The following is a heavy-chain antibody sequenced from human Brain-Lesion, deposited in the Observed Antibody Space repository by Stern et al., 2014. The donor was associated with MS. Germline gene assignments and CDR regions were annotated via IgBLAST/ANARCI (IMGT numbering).Heavy chain of an antibody. CDR3: ARSPATPSGYDRFDY. CDR1: GYLFDDYW. V-gene: IGHV5-51*04. J-gene: IGHJ4*02. Sequence: EVQLVESGAEVKKPGESLKISCEASGYLFDDYWIGWVRQMSGRGLELVAIIFPRDSNTRYSPSVQGQVTISADKPTSPPFWQWSSQKPPDTAMYYCARSPATPSGYDRFDYWGQGALVTVSS. CDR2: IFPRDSNT. D-gene: IGHD5-12*01.